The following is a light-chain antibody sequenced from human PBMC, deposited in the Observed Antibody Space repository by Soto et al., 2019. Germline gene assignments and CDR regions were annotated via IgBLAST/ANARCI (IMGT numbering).Light chain of an antibody. CDR1: SSDVGGYNY. CDR2: EVS. V-gene: IGLV2-8*01. J-gene: IGLJ2*01. Sequence: QPALTQPPSASGSPGQSVTISCTGTSSDVGGYNYVSWYQQHSGKAPKLIIYEVSKRPLGVPDRFSGSKSGNTASLTVSGLQAEDEADYYCSSYAGNNNFVVFGGGTKLTVL. CDR3: SSYAGNNNFVV.